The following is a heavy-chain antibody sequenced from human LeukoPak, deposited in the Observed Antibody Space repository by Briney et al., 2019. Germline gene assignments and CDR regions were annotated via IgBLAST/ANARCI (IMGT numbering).Heavy chain of an antibody. D-gene: IGHD1-26*01. J-gene: IGHJ4*02. V-gene: IGHV3-74*03. CDR3: ARALGSYSDY. Sequence: GGSLRLSCAASGFTFSTYWMQWVRQAPGKGLVWVSRINTDGSTKTYADSVKGRFTISRANAKNTLYLQMDSLRAEDTAVYYCARALGSYSDYWGQGTLVTVSS. CDR1: GFTFSTYW. CDR2: INTDGSTK.